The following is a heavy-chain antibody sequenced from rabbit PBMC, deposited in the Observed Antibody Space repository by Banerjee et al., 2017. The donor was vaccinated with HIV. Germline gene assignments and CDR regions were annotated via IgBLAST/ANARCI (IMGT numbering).Heavy chain of an antibody. CDR2: ST. J-gene: IGHJ6*01. CDR3: VRRNAASYWSL. Sequence: STYYASWVNGRFTISSHNAQNTLYLQLNSLTAADTATYFCVRRNAASYWSLWGPGTLVTVS. V-gene: IGHV1S47*01. D-gene: IGHD8-1*01.